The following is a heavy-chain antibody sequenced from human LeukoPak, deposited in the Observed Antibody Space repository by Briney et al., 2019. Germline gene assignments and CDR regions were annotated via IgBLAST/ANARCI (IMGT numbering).Heavy chain of an antibody. D-gene: IGHD3-10*01. Sequence: GGSLRLSCAASGFTFSSYEMNWVRQAPGKGLEWVSYISSSGSIIYYADSVKGRFTISRDNAKNSLYLQMNSLRAEDTAVYYCAREKYGSGSYYAFFDYWGQGTLVTVSS. CDR1: GFTFSSYE. CDR2: ISSSGSII. V-gene: IGHV3-48*03. J-gene: IGHJ4*02. CDR3: AREKYGSGSYYAFFDY.